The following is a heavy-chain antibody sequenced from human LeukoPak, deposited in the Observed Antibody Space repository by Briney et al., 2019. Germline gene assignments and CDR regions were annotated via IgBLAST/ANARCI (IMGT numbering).Heavy chain of an antibody. CDR3: ARDSSSPGYNDY. D-gene: IGHD1-14*01. Sequence: GGSLRLSCAASGFTFTTYGMHWVRQAPGKGLEWVAVMWYDGSKKYYADSVKGRFTISRDNSKNTLYLQMNSLRAEDTAVYYCARDSSSPGYNDYWGQGTLVTVSS. CDR2: MWYDGSKK. V-gene: IGHV3-33*01. J-gene: IGHJ4*02. CDR1: GFTFTTYG.